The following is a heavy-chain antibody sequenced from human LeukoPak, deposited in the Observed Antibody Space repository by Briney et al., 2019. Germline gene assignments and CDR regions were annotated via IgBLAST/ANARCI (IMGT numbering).Heavy chain of an antibody. J-gene: IGHJ4*02. D-gene: IGHD3-22*01. CDR3: AKDDYYDSSGYYWPFDY. V-gene: IGHV3-23*01. CDR1: GFTFSSYA. Sequence: GGSLRLSCAASGFTFSSYAMNWVRQAPGKGLEWVSTISSSGGTTYYADSVKGRFTISRDYSKNTLYLQMNSLRAEDTAVYYCAKDDYYDSSGYYWPFDYWGQGTLVTVSS. CDR2: ISSSGGTT.